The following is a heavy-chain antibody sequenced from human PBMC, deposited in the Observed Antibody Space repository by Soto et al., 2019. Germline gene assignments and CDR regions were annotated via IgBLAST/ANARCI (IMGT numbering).Heavy chain of an antibody. CDR1: GFTFSSYA. CDR2: ISGSGSNT. V-gene: IGHV3-23*01. CDR3: AKDPHYDFWSGYHYGMDV. Sequence: EVQLLEAGGGLVQPGGSLRLSCAASGFTFSSYAMTRVRQAPGKGLEWVSAISGSGSNTYYADSVKGRFTISRDNSKNTLYLQMNSLRADDTAVYYCAKDPHYDFWSGYHYGMDVWGQGTSVTVSS. J-gene: IGHJ6*02. D-gene: IGHD3-3*01.